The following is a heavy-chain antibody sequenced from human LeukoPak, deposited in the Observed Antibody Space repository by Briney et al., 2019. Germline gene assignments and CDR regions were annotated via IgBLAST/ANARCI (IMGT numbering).Heavy chain of an antibody. Sequence: SGPTLVKPTQILTLTCTFSGFSLSTSGASVGWIRQPPGKALEWLAVIYWDDDKRYSPSLKSRLTITKDTSKNQVVLTMTNMDPVDTATYYCGHRGSRAGFDYWGQGTLVTVSS. CDR1: GFSLSTSGAS. J-gene: IGHJ4*02. CDR3: GHRGSRAGFDY. D-gene: IGHD6-25*01. V-gene: IGHV2-5*02. CDR2: IYWDDDK.